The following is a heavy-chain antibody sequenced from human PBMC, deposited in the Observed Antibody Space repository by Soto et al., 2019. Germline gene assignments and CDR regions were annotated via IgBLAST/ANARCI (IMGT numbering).Heavy chain of an antibody. CDR1: GGRLSGVY. D-gene: IGHD2-21*01. CDR2: VNHRGSA. CDR3: ARDAFCGSGTCRVGHWFDP. V-gene: IGHV4-34*01. J-gene: IGHJ5*02. Sequence: SETLSLTCGVSGGRLSGVYWSWIRQPPGKGLEWIGGVNHRGSANYNPSLESRVTMSVDTSKNQFSLKLTSVTAADSAVYYCARDAFCGSGTCRVGHWFDPWGPGTLVTVSS.